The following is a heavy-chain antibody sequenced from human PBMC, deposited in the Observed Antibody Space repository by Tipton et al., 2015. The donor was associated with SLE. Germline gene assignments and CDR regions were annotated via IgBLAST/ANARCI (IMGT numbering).Heavy chain of an antibody. Sequence: TLSLTCSVSGDSISSTKYFWGWIRQPPGKGLEWIGSISHSGSTHYNASLKSRVTISVDTSKNQFSMKLSSVTAADTAVYYCARLNMATDFWGQGTLVTVSS. CDR3: ARLNMATDF. V-gene: IGHV4-39*07. J-gene: IGHJ4*02. D-gene: IGHD5-12*01. CDR2: ISHSGST. CDR1: GDSISSTKYF.